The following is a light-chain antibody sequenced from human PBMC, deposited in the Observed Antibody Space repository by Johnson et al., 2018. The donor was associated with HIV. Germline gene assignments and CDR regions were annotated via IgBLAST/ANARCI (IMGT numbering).Light chain of an antibody. V-gene: IGLV1-51*01. CDR1: SSNIGRNY. Sequence: QSVLTQPPSVSAAPGQKVTISCSGSSSNIGRNYVSWYQQLPGTAPKLLIFDNNKRPSGIPDRFSASKSGTSATLGITGLQTGDEADYYCGTWDSRLSAYVCGTGTKVTVL. CDR3: GTWDSRLSAYV. J-gene: IGLJ1*01. CDR2: DNN.